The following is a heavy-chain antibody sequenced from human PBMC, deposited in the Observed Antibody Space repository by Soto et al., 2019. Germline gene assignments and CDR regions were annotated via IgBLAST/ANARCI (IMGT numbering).Heavy chain of an antibody. CDR3: ARVAVVYCSSTSCYDYYMDV. D-gene: IGHD2-2*01. Sequence: ASVKVSCKASGYTFTSYGISWVRQAPGQGLEWMGWISAYNGNTNYAQKLQGRVTMTTDTSTSTAYMELRSLRSDDTAVYYCARVAVVYCSSTSCYDYYMDVWGKGTTVTVSS. V-gene: IGHV1-18*01. J-gene: IGHJ6*03. CDR1: GYTFTSYG. CDR2: ISAYNGNT.